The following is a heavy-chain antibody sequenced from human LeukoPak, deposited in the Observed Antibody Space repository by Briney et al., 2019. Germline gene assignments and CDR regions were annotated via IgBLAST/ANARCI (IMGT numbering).Heavy chain of an antibody. D-gene: IGHD2-15*01. CDR1: GFTFSSYG. V-gene: IGHV3-30*03. CDR3: ASYCSGGSCYSEGFDY. CDR2: ISYDGSNK. Sequence: GGSLRLSCAASGFTFSSYGMHWVRQAPGEGLEWVAVISYDGSNKYYADSVKGRFTISRDNSKNTLYLQMNSLRAEDTAVYYCASYCSGGSCYSEGFDYWGQGTLVTVSS. J-gene: IGHJ4*02.